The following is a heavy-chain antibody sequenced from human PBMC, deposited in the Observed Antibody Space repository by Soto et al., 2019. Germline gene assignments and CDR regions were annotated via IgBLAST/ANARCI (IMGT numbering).Heavy chain of an antibody. V-gene: IGHV1-2*04. CDR2: INPNSGGT. D-gene: IGHD2-8*01. CDR3: ARDWGYCTNGVCEIYWFDP. CDR1: GYTFTGYY. J-gene: IGHJ5*02. Sequence: ASVKVSCKASGYTFTGYYMHWVRQAPGQGLEWMGWINPNSGGTNYAQKFQGWVTMTRDTSISTAYMELSRLRSDDTAVYYCARDWGYCTNGVCEIYWFDPWGQGTLVTVSS.